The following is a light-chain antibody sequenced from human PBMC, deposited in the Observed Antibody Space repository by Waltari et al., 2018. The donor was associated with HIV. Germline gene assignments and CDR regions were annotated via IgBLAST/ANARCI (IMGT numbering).Light chain of an antibody. V-gene: IGKV3-20*01. CDR3: QQYGSSPRT. Sequence: EIVLTQSPGTLSLSPGERDTLSCRASQSVSNSYLAWYQQKPGQAPRLLIYGASSRATGIPDRFSGSGSGTDFTLTISRLEPEDFATYHCQQYGSSPRTFGQGTKVEIK. CDR2: GAS. CDR1: QSVSNSY. J-gene: IGKJ1*01.